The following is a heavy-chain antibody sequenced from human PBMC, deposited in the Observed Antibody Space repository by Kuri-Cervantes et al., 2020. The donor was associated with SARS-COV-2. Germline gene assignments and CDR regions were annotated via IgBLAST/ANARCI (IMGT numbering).Heavy chain of an antibody. CDR2: IIPIFGTA. CDR3: ASQTTGGVLF. V-gene: IGHV1-69*13. J-gene: IGHJ4*02. CDR1: GGTFSSYA. Sequence: SVKVSCKASGGTFSSYAISWVRQAPGQGLGWMGGIIPIFGTANYAQKFQGRVTITADESTSTAYMELSSLRSEDTAVYYCASQTTGGVLFWGQGTLVTVSS. D-gene: IGHD4-17*01.